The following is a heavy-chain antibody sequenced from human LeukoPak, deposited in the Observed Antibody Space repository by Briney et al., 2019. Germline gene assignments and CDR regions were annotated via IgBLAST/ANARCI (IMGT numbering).Heavy chain of an antibody. CDR1: GFTFSSYA. CDR2: ISGSGGST. Sequence: PGGSLRLSCAASGFTFSSYAMSWVRQAPGKGLEWVSAISGSGGSTYYADSVKGRFTISRDNSKNTLYLQMNSLRVEDTAVYYCAKGGRGMVVAGTFENYFDYWGQGILVTVSS. CDR3: AKGGRGMVVAGTFENYFDY. D-gene: IGHD6-19*01. V-gene: IGHV3-23*01. J-gene: IGHJ4*02.